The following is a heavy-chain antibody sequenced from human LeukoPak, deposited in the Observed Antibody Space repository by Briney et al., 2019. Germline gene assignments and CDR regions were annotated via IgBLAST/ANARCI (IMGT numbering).Heavy chain of an antibody. CDR2: IIPIFGTA. Sequence: ASVKVSCKASGGTFSIYAISWVRQAPGQGLEWMGGIIPIFGTANYAQKVQGRVTITADESTSTAYMELSSLRSEDTAVYYCATGGYSYGVDYWGQGTLVTVSS. V-gene: IGHV1-69*13. CDR1: GGTFSIYA. CDR3: ATGGYSYGVDY. J-gene: IGHJ4*02. D-gene: IGHD5-18*01.